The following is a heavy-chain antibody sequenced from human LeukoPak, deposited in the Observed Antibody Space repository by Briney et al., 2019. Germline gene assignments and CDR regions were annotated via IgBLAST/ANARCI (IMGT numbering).Heavy chain of an antibody. CDR2: INGDGSIT. CDR1: RFPFSSYW. Sequence: PGGSLRLSCAASRFPFSSYWMHWVRQAPGKGLEWVSRINGDGSITTYADSVKGRFTISRDNAKNMLYLQLDSLTAEDTAVYYCSRGLVGYYHDSSTYPDSWGQGTLVTVSS. D-gene: IGHD3-22*01. V-gene: IGHV3-74*01. J-gene: IGHJ4*02. CDR3: SRGLVGYYHDSSTYPDS.